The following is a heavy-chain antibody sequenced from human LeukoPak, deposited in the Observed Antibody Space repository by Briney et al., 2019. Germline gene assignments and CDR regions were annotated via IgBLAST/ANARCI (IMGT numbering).Heavy chain of an antibody. V-gene: IGHV3-53*01. CDR3: AKSRGYTYGFDY. Sequence: PGGSLRLSCAASGFIVSNNYMSWVRQAPGKGLEWVSIIYSGGSTYYADSVKGRFPISRDNSMNALYLQMNSLRAEDTAMYYCAKSRGYTYGFDYWGQGTLVTVSS. D-gene: IGHD5-18*01. CDR2: IYSGGST. CDR1: GFIVSNNY. J-gene: IGHJ4*02.